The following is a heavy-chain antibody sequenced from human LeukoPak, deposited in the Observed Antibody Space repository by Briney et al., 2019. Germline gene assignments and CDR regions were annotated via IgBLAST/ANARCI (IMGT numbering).Heavy chain of an antibody. D-gene: IGHD3-22*01. CDR2: IWHDGSHK. Sequence: GTSLRLSCAASGFAFNTYAMHWVRQAPGKGLEWVTLIWHDGSHKFYIDSVRGRFTISRDNSKNTLYLQMNSLRAEDTAVYYCVRESEYYFDHSASFDYWGQGTLVTVSS. CDR1: GFAFNTYA. J-gene: IGHJ4*02. V-gene: IGHV3-33*01. CDR3: VRESEYYFDHSASFDY.